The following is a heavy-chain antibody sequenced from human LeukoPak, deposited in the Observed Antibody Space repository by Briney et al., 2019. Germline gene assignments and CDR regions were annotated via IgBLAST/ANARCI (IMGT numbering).Heavy chain of an antibody. J-gene: IGHJ4*02. Sequence: ASVKVSRKVSGDTLSELTMHWVRQAPGEGLEWMGGFDPGAGEILYAQQFQGRVTMTEDTSTDTAYMELTSLRSEDSGVYFCAAGGIYSLLDYWGQGTLVTVSS. CDR2: FDPGAGEI. V-gene: IGHV1-24*01. D-gene: IGHD3-10*01. CDR3: AAGGIYSLLDY. CDR1: GDTLSELT.